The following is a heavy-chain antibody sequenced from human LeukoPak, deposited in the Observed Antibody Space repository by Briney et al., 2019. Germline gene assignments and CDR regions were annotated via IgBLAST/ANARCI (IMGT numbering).Heavy chain of an antibody. CDR2: ISSSGFST. CDR3: ARGKRRFDY. J-gene: IGHJ4*02. CDR1: GFNFSDYY. Sequence: GGSLRLSCAAPGFNFSDYYMSWLRQAPGKGLEWVSYISSSGFSTYYAGSVKGRFTISRDNARNSLYLQMNSLAPEDTALYYCARGKRRFDYWGQGTLVSVSP. V-gene: IGHV3-11*01.